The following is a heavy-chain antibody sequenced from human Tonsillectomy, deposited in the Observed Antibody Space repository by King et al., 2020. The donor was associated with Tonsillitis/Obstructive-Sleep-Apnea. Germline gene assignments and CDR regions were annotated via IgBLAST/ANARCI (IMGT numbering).Heavy chain of an antibody. V-gene: IGHV3-7*01. J-gene: IGHJ4*02. CDR3: ARDRHWTTVTVYFDY. CDR2: IKQDGSQK. Sequence: DVQLVESGGGLVQPGGSLRLSCAGSGFTFSSYWMSWVRQAPGKGLEWVANIKQDGSQKYYVDSVKGRFIISRDNAKNSLYLQMNSLRAEDTAVYYCARDRHWTTVTVYFDYWGQGTLVTASS. CDR1: GFTFSSYW. D-gene: IGHD4-17*01.